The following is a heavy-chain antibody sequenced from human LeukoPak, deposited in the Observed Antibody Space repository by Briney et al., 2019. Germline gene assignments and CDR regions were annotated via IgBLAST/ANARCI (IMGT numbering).Heavy chain of an antibody. J-gene: IGHJ4*02. D-gene: IGHD3-22*01. V-gene: IGHV3-23*01. Sequence: GGSLRLSCAASGFTFNNYAMRWVRQAPGKGLEWVSGISGGGDSTFYADSVKGRFTIPKDTSKNTLFLHLTSLRAEDTAMYYCAGAKEFYYDKSGYFPLDYWGQGTLVTVSS. CDR2: ISGGGDST. CDR1: GFTFNNYA. CDR3: AGAKEFYYDKSGYFPLDY.